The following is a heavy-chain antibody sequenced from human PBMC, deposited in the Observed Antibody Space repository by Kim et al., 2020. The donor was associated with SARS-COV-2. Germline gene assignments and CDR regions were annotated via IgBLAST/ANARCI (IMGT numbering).Heavy chain of an antibody. CDR3: TIPLEMTYS. J-gene: IGHJ4*02. D-gene: IGHD1-1*01. V-gene: IGHV3-74*01. Sequence: GGFPGNADSGKGRFTHSRDNAKNTLYLQINSLRAEDTAKYYCTIPLEMTYSWGQGTLVTVSS. CDR2: GGFP.